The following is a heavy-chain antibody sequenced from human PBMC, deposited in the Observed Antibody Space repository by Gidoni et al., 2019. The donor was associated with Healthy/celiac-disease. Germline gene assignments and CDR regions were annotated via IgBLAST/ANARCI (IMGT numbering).Heavy chain of an antibody. D-gene: IGHD4-17*01. J-gene: IGHJ3*02. CDR1: GGSISSYY. Sequence: QVPLQESCPGLVKPSETLSLTCTVSGGSISSYYWSWTRQPPGKGLEWIGYIYYSGSTNYNPSLKSRVTISVDTAKNQFSLKLSSVTAADTAVYYCARVDAVTSDAFDIWGQGTMVTVSS. CDR2: IYYSGST. V-gene: IGHV4-59*01. CDR3: ARVDAVTSDAFDI.